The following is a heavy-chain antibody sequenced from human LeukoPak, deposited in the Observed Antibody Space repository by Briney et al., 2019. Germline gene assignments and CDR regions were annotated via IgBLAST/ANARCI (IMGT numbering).Heavy chain of an antibody. D-gene: IGHD1-1*01. Sequence: PGGSLRLSCAASGFTFSTYWMHWVRQAPGKGLVWVSRIDGEGSVTKYTDFVKGRFTISRDNAKNTVYLQMNSLRAEDTAVYYCTTGGSYFFDYWGQGTLVTVSS. CDR3: TTGGSYFFDY. J-gene: IGHJ4*02. CDR2: IDGEGSVT. V-gene: IGHV3-74*01. CDR1: GFTFSTYW.